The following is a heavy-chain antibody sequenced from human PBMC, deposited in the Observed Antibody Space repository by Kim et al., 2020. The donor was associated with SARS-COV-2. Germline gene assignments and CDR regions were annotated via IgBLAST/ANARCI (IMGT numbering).Heavy chain of an antibody. V-gene: IGHV3-30*04. Sequence: GGSLRLSCAASGFTFSSYAMHWVRQAPGKGLEWVAVISYDGSNKYYADSVKGRFTISRDNSKNTLYLQMNSLRAEDTAVYYCARVTYGDYLIDYWGQGTLVTVSS. CDR2: ISYDGSNK. CDR1: GFTFSSYA. J-gene: IGHJ4*02. CDR3: ARVTYGDYLIDY. D-gene: IGHD4-17*01.